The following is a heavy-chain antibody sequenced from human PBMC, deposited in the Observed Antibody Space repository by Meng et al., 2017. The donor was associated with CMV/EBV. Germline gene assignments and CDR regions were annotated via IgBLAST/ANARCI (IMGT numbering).Heavy chain of an antibody. Sequence: RHASGRVVVKPSESFYFPGPVCGCSMRRYYWRWVRQSGGKGLEWIGRIYTSGSTNYNPSLKSRVTMSVDTSKNQFSMKLSSVNAADTAVYYCARHGDTAMVVGIDYWGQGTLVTVSS. J-gene: IGHJ4*02. CDR2: IYTSGST. CDR1: GCSMRRYY. V-gene: IGHV4-4*07. D-gene: IGHD5-18*01. CDR3: ARHGDTAMVVGIDY.